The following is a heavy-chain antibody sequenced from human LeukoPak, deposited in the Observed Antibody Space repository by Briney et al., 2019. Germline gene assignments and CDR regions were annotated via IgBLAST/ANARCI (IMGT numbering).Heavy chain of an antibody. V-gene: IGHV3-33*01. CDR3: AREDVLTGYSNAFDI. J-gene: IGHJ3*02. CDR2: IWYDGSHG. D-gene: IGHD3-9*01. CDR1: GFTFSSYA. Sequence: PGGSLRLPCAASGFTFSSYAMHWVRQAPGKGLEWVAVIWYDGSHGYYAESVKGRFTISRDNSKNTMYLQMNSLRAEDTAVYYCAREDVLTGYSNAFDIWGQGTVVTVAS.